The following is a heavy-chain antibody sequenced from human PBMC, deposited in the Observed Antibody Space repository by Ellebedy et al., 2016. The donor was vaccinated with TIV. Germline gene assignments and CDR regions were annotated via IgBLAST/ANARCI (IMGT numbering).Heavy chain of an antibody. V-gene: IGHV4-31*03. Sequence: SETLSLXXTVSGFSISSGGYYWNWIRQHPGKGLEWIGYMYHTGSNYYNPSLKSRVTISVDTSKNQFSLKLTSVTVANTAVYYCARAPLGSTHDAFDIWGQGTMVTVAS. J-gene: IGHJ3*02. D-gene: IGHD3-10*01. CDR3: ARAPLGSTHDAFDI. CDR2: MYHTGSN. CDR1: GFSISSGGYY.